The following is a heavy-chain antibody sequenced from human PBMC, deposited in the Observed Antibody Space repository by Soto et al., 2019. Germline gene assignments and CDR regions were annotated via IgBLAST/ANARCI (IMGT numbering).Heavy chain of an antibody. D-gene: IGHD3-22*01. J-gene: IGHJ5*02. V-gene: IGHV6-1*01. CDR1: GDSVSSNSAA. Sequence: SQTLSLTCVISGDSVSSNSAAWNWIRQSPSRGLEWLGRTYYRSRWYNDYVVSVRSRITVNADTSKNQFSLHLNSVTPEDTAVYYFVGSSALHRYQLAVPKQRTTDP. CDR2: TYYRSRWYN. CDR3: VGSSALHRYQLAVPKQRTTDP.